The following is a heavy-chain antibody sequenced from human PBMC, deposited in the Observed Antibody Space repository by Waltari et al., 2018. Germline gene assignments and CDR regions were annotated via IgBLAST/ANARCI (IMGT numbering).Heavy chain of an antibody. V-gene: IGHV4-59*01. CDR1: GGSISSYY. CDR3: ARSIVGATFGLGY. Sequence: QVQLQESGPGLVKPSETLSLTCTVSGGSISSYYWSWIRQPPGKGLEWIGYIYYSGSTNYNPSLKGRVTISVDTSKNQFSLKLSSVTAADTAVYYCARSIVGATFGLGYWGQGTLVTVSS. CDR2: IYYSGST. D-gene: IGHD1-26*01. J-gene: IGHJ4*02.